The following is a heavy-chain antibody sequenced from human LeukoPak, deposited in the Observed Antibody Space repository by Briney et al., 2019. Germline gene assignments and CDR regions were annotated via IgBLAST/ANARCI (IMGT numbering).Heavy chain of an antibody. CDR1: GYTFTSYG. CDR2: INPNSGGT. CDR3: ARSAGAYYYDSSGYSRHYFDY. Sequence: ASVKVSCKASGYTFTSYGISWVRQAPGQGLEWMGWINPNSGGTNYAQKFQGRVTMTRDTSISTAYMELSRLRSDDTAVYYCARSAGAYYYDSSGYSRHYFDYWGQGTLVTVSS. V-gene: IGHV1-2*02. J-gene: IGHJ4*02. D-gene: IGHD3-22*01.